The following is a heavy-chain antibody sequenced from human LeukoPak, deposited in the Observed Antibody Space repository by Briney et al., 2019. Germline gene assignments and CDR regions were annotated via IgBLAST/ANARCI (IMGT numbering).Heavy chain of an antibody. CDR1: GFTFSNYW. CDR2: LNSDGSST. CDR3: ARDTSGFLEILGDAFDM. Sequence: GGSLRLSCAASGFTFSNYWMHWVRQAPGKGLVWVSRLNSDGSSTNYADSVKGRFTISRDNAKNTLYLQMNSLRDEDTAVYFCARDTSGFLEILGDAFDMWGQGTVVTVSS. D-gene: IGHD3-3*01. J-gene: IGHJ3*02. V-gene: IGHV3-74*01.